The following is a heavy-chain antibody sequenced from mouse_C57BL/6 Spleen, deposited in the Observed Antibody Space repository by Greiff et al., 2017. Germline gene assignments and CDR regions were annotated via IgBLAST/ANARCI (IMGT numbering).Heavy chain of an antibody. CDR1: GFTFSDYG. CDR3: ASGDGSSPYWYFDV. D-gene: IGHD1-1*01. CDR2: ISSGSSTI. J-gene: IGHJ1*03. V-gene: IGHV5-17*01. Sequence: VQLKQSGGGLVKPGGSLKLSCAASGFTFSDYGMHWVRQTPEKGLEWVAYISSGSSTIYYADTVKGRFTISRDNAKNTLFLQMNSLRSEDTAMYYCASGDGSSPYWYFDVWGTGTTVTVSS.